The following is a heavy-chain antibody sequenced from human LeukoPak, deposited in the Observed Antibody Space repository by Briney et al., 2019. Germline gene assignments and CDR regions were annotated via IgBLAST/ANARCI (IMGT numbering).Heavy chain of an antibody. J-gene: IGHJ4*02. V-gene: IGHV4-59*11. D-gene: IGHD3-22*01. CDR2: INLVDDTT. CDR3: ARSGGSSAYYSF. CDR1: GASMFSHY. Sequence: PSETLSLTCTVSGASMFSHYWSWIRQTPGKGLEWIGKINLVDDTTKYNPSLGGRVNISVDTSRNQFSLHLSHVTAADTAVYYCARSGGSSAYYSFWGQGTLVTVSS.